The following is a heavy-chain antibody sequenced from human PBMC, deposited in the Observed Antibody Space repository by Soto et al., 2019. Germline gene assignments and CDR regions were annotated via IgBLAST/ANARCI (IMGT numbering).Heavy chain of an antibody. J-gene: IGHJ4*02. CDR1: GFTFSDYA. CDR2: VSHDGRNT. V-gene: IGHV3-30*18. D-gene: IGHD6-19*01. Sequence: VQLVESGGGVVQPGRSLRLSCAASGFTFSDYAMHWVRQAPGKGLEWVAVVSHDGRNTHYADSVKGRFTISRDSSKNTVSLETTSLRAEDTDVDYCAKGGRQWLVTSDFNYWGQGALVTVSS. CDR3: AKGGRQWLVTSDFNY.